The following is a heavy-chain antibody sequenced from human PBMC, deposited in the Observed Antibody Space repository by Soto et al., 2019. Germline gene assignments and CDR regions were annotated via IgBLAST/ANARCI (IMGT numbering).Heavy chain of an antibody. CDR2: ISRDGGTK. Sequence: PGGSLRLSCAASGFTVSSYGMHWVRQAPGKGLEWVAVISRDGGTKYYADSVKGRFTISRDNSRNTLFLEMNSLRGDDMAVYYCTGEVASGYWGQGTLVTVPQ. J-gene: IGHJ4*02. V-gene: IGHV3-30*03. D-gene: IGHD2-8*02. CDR3: TGEVASGY. CDR1: GFTVSSYG.